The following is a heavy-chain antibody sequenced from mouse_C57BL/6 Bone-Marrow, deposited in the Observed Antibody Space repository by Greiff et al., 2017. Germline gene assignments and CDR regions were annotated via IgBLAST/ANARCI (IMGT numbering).Heavy chain of an antibody. CDR1: GFSFNTYA. D-gene: IGHD2-2*01. CDR3: VRAYGYDPFAY. J-gene: IGHJ3*01. V-gene: IGHV10-1*01. CDR2: IRSKSNNYAT. Sequence: EVQGVESGGGLVQPKGSLKLSCAASGFSFNTYAMNWVRQAPGKGLEWVARIRSKSNNYATYYADSVKDRFTISRDDSESMLYLQMNNLKTEDTAMYYCVRAYGYDPFAYWGQGTLVTVSA.